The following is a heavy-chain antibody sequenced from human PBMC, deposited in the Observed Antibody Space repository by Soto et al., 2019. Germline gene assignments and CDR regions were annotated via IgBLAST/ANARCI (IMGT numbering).Heavy chain of an antibody. CDR2: INAGNGNT. CDR3: AREDLIYGDYHLGYYYYGMDV. D-gene: IGHD4-17*01. Sequence: GASVKVSCKASGYTFTSYAMHWVRQAPGQRLEWMGWINAGNGNTKYSQKFQGRVTITRDTSASTAYMELSSLRSEDTAVYYCAREDLIYGDYHLGYYYYGMDVWGQGTTVTVSS. J-gene: IGHJ6*02. CDR1: GYTFTSYA. V-gene: IGHV1-3*01.